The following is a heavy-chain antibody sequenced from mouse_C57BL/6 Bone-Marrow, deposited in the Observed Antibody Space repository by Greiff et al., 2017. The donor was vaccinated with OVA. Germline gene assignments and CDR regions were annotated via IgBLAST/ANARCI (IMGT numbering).Heavy chain of an antibody. V-gene: IGHV1-81*01. CDR3: ARGLLRGDYFDY. CDR2: IYPRSGNT. J-gene: IGHJ2*01. Sequence: QVQLQQSGAELARPGASVKLSCKASGYTFTSYGISWVKQRTGQGLEWIGEIYPRSGNTYYNEKVKGKATLTADKSSSTAYMELRSLTSEDSAVYFCARGLLRGDYFDYWGQGTTLTVSS. CDR1: GYTFTSYG. D-gene: IGHD1-1*01.